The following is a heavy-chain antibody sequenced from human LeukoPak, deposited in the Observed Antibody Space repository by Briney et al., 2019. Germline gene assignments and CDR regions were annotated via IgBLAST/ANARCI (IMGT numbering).Heavy chain of an antibody. Sequence: GGSLRLSCAASGFTFSSSAMNWVRQAPGKGLEWVSAISGSGGSTYYADSVKGRFTISRDNSKNTLYLQMNSLRAEDTAVYYCAKDKGFTYYDFWSGYALFDYWGQGTLVTVSS. J-gene: IGHJ4*02. CDR3: AKDKGFTYYDFWSGYALFDY. CDR2: ISGSGGST. D-gene: IGHD3-3*01. CDR1: GFTFSSSA. V-gene: IGHV3-23*01.